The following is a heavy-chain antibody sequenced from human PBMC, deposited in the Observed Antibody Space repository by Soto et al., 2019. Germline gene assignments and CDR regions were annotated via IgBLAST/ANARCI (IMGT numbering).Heavy chain of an antibody. V-gene: IGHV1-2*04. CDR2: INPNSGGT. CDR1: GYTFTGYY. J-gene: IGHJ6*02. D-gene: IGHD6-13*01. CDR3: ARDCGSSWYVECYYGMDV. Sequence: QVQLVQSGAEVKKPGASVKVSCKASGYTFTGYYMHWVRQAPGQGLEWMGWINPNSGGTNYAQKFQGWVTMTRDTSISTAYMELNSLRAEDTAVYYCARDCGSSWYVECYYGMDVWGQGTTVTVSS.